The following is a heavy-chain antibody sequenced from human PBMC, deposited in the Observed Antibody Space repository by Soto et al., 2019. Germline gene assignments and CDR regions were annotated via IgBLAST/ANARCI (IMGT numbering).Heavy chain of an antibody. CDR3: ARRVVVPAALVGMDV. J-gene: IGHJ6*02. CDR2: IDPSDSYT. D-gene: IGHD2-2*01. V-gene: IGHV5-10-1*01. Sequence: PGESLKISCKGSGYSFTSYWISWVRQMPGKGLEWMGRIDPSDSYTNYSPSFQGHVTISADKSISTAYLQWSSLKASDTAMYYYARRVVVPAALVGMDVWGQGTTVTVSS. CDR1: GYSFTSYW.